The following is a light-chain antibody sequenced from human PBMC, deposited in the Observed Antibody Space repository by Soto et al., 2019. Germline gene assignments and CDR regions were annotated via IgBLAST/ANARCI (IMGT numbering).Light chain of an antibody. V-gene: IGKV1-5*03. CDR3: QQYNTLFPYT. CDR1: QSVSYW. J-gene: IGKJ2*01. CDR2: KAS. Sequence: DIQMTQSPSTLSASVGDRVTITCRASQSVSYWLAWYQQKPGKAPKLLIYKASNLESGVPSRFSGSGSGTEFTLTISILQPDDFATYYCQQYNTLFPYTFGQGTKLDIK.